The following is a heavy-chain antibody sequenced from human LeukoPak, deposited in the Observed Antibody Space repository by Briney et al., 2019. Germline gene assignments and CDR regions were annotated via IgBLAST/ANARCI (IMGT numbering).Heavy chain of an antibody. V-gene: IGHV4-39*01. Sequence: SETLSLTCTVSGGSISSSNYYWAWIRQPPGTGLEYIGTFYYRGSTYCNPSLKSRATISVDTSKNQFSLRLSSVTAADTAVYYCVRIMVGGTNYFDCWGQGTLVTVSA. D-gene: IGHD1-26*01. CDR1: GGSISSSNYY. J-gene: IGHJ4*02. CDR2: FYYRGST. CDR3: VRIMVGGTNYFDC.